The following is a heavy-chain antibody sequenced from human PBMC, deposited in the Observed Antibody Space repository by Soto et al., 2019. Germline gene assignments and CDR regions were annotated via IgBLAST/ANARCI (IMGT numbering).Heavy chain of an antibody. CDR1: GYTFTNYW. CDR3: ARLVSLLQPIDS. D-gene: IGHD4-4*01. CDR2: IFPRDFDV. Sequence: PGQSLKISCRTSGYTFTNYWIGWVRQMPGGGLEWLGLIFPRDFDVRYSPSFEGQVTISADRSTATAFLQWRYLEASDSALYFCARLVSLLQPIDSWGQGTPVTVPS. J-gene: IGHJ5*01. V-gene: IGHV5-51*01.